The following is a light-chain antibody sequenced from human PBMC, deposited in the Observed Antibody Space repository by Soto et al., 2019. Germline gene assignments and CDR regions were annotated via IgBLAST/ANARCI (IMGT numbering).Light chain of an antibody. CDR1: SSDVGGYNY. CDR3: SSYAGSNIDV. V-gene: IGLV2-8*01. CDR2: EVS. Sequence: QSALTQPPSASGSPGQSVTISCTGTSSDVGGYNYVSWYQKHPGKAPKLMIYEVSKRPSGVPDRFSGSKSGNTASLTVSGLQAEDEADYYCSSYAGSNIDVFGTGTKVTVX. J-gene: IGLJ1*01.